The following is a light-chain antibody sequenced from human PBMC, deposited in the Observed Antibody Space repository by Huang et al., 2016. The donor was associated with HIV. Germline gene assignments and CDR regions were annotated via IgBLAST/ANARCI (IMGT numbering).Light chain of an antibody. CDR2: GAS. V-gene: IGKV3-20*01. Sequence: EIVLTQSPGTLSLFPGERATLSCRASQSVSSSYLAWYQQKPGQAPRLLIYGASNGATGIPARFSGSGSGTDFTLTISRVGPEDFAVYYCQQYGGSPITFGQGTRLEIK. CDR3: QQYGGSPIT. J-gene: IGKJ5*01. CDR1: QSVSSSY.